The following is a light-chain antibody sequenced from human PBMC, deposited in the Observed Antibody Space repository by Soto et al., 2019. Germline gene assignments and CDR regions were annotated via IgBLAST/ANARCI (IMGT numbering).Light chain of an antibody. J-gene: IGKJ4*01. Sequence: EVVLTQSPGTLSLSPGERATVSCRASQSIRSTYLAWYQQKPGQAPRLLIYGASSRATGIPDRFSGGGSGTDFTLTINKLEPEDFAVYYCQQYGSPLTFGGGTKVEIK. CDR1: QSIRSTY. V-gene: IGKV3-20*01. CDR3: QQYGSPLT. CDR2: GAS.